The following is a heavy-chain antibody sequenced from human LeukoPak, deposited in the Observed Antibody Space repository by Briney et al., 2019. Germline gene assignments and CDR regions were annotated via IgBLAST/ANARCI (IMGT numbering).Heavy chain of an antibody. J-gene: IGHJ4*02. CDR2: ISYDGSNK. D-gene: IGHD1-26*01. Sequence: PGGSLRLFCAASGFTFSSYAMPWVRQAPGKGLEWVAVISYDGSNKYYADSVKGRFTISRDNSKNTLYLQMNSLRAEDTAVYYCARQYYAYFDYWGQGTLVTVSS. CDR1: GFTFSSYA. V-gene: IGHV3-30-3*01. CDR3: ARQYYAYFDY.